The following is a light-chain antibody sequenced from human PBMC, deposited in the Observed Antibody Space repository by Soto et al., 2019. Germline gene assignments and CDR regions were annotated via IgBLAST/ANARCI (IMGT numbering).Light chain of an antibody. CDR2: TGS. CDR1: QGISNW. V-gene: IGKV1-12*01. Sequence: DIQMTQSPSSVSASVGDRVSITCRASQGISNWLAWYQQKPGRAPKLLIYTGSSLQSGVPSRFSGTGSGTDFTLTIRSLQPEDCATYYCQQANSFPLTFGGGPKVEIK. CDR3: QQANSFPLT. J-gene: IGKJ4*01.